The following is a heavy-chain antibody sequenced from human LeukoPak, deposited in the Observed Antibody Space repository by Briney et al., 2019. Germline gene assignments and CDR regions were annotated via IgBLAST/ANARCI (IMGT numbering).Heavy chain of an antibody. CDR1: GFTFRNYA. CDR2: ISDSGQSP. J-gene: IGHJ4*02. V-gene: IGHV3-23*01. CDR3: AKDPGAFPYFFDS. Sequence: PGGCLRLSCEASGFTFRNYAMNWVRQSPGKGLEYVSGISDSGQSPYYAASVRGRFTISRDNSNNTLYLQMNSLRAEDTAVYYCAKDPGAFPYFFDSWGQGTLVTVSS. D-gene: IGHD2/OR15-2a*01.